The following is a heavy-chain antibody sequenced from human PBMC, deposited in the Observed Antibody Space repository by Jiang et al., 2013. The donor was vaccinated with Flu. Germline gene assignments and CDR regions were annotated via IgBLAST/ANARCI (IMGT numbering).Heavy chain of an antibody. Sequence: EWVANIKQDGSEKYYVDSVKGRFTISRDNAKNSLYLQMNSLRAEDTAVYYCARVSGDQFDYWGQGTLVTVSS. J-gene: IGHJ4*02. V-gene: IGHV3-7*03. CDR2: IKQDGSEK. CDR3: ARVSGDQFDY. D-gene: IGHD4-17*01.